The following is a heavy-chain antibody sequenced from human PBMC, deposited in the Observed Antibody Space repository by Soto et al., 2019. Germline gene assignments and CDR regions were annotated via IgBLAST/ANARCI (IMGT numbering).Heavy chain of an antibody. J-gene: IGHJ2*01. V-gene: IGHV3-33*01. Sequence: QVQLVESGGGVVQPGRSLRLSCAASGFTFSSYGMHWVRQAPGKGLEWVAVIWYDGSNKYYADSVKGLFTISRDNSKNTLYLQMNSLRAEDTAVYYCARDVMVTAMVMWYFDLWGRGTLVTVSS. CDR2: IWYDGSNK. D-gene: IGHD2-21*02. CDR3: ARDVMVTAMVMWYFDL. CDR1: GFTFSSYG.